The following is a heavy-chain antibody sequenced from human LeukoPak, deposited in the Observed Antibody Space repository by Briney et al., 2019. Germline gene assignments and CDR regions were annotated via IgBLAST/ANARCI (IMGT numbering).Heavy chain of an antibody. Sequence: GGSLRLSCAASGFTFSNYMMHWVRQAPGKGLVWVSRIKSDGITITYADSVKGRFTISRDNAKNTLYLQMNSLRAGDTAVYYCLRDLNWSLDQWGQGTLVTVSS. D-gene: IGHD1-20*01. CDR2: IKSDGITI. CDR3: LRDLNWSLDQ. J-gene: IGHJ4*02. V-gene: IGHV3-74*01. CDR1: GFTFSNYM.